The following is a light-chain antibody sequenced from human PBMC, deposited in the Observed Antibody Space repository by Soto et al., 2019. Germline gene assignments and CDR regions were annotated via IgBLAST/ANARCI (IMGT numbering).Light chain of an antibody. J-gene: IGKJ2*01. CDR1: QSVSSN. V-gene: IGKV3-15*01. Sequence: EIVMTQSPATLSVSPGERATLSCRASQSVSSNLAWYHQKPGQAPRLIIYGASTRATGIPARFSGSGSGTEFTLTISSLQSEDFAVYYCQQYNNWPYTFGQGTKLEIK. CDR2: GAS. CDR3: QQYNNWPYT.